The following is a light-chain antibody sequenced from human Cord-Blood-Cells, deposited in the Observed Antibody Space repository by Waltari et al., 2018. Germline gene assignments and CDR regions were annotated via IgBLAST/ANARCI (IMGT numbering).Light chain of an antibody. V-gene: IGLV6-57*02. J-gene: IGLJ3*02. CDR3: QSYDSSNWV. CDR2: EDN. Sequence: NFMLTQPHSASESPGKTVTISSTGRRGSIASTPFTWYQQRPGSAPTTVIYEDNQRPSGVPDRFSGSIDSSSNSASLTISGLKTEDEADYYCQSYDSSNWVFGGGTKLTVL. CDR1: RGSIASTP.